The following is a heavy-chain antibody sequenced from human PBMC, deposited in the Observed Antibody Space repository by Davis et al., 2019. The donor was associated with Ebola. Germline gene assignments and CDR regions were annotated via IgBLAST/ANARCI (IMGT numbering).Heavy chain of an antibody. CDR2: INHSGST. CDR3: ARVGIVVVPAADFDYYYGMDV. J-gene: IGHJ6*02. V-gene: IGHV4-34*01. D-gene: IGHD2-2*01. Sequence: SETLSLTCAVYGGSFSGYYWSRIRQPPGKGLEWIGEINHSGSTNYNPSLKSRVTISVDTSKNQFSLKLSSVTAADTAVYYCARVGIVVVPAADFDYYYGMDVWGQGTTVTVSS. CDR1: GGSFSGYY.